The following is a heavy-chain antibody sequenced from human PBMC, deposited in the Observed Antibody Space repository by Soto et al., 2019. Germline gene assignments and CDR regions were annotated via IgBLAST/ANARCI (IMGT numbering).Heavy chain of an antibody. J-gene: IGHJ6*02. D-gene: IGHD3-3*01. Sequence: QVTLKESGPVLVKPTETLTLTCTVSGFSLSNARMGVSWIRQPPGKALEWLAHIFSNDEKSYSTYLKSRLTPSKDPPKGKVVLNTTNMVPVDTATYYCERLYYAFWSGSYGMDVWGPGTTVTVSS. CDR2: IFSNDEK. CDR3: ERLYYAFWSGSYGMDV. CDR1: GFSLSNARMG. V-gene: IGHV2-26*01.